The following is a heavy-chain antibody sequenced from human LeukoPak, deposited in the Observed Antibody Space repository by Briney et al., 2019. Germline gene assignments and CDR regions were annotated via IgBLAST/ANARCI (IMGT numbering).Heavy chain of an antibody. CDR1: GGTFSSYA. Sequence: ASVKVSCKASGGTFSSYAISWVRQAPGQGLEWMGIINPSDGSTTYPQKFQGRVTMTRDTSTSTVYMELSSLRSEDAAVYYCARARSYSGSFLYWGQGTLVTVSS. V-gene: IGHV1-46*01. CDR3: ARARSYSGSFLY. CDR2: INPSDGST. J-gene: IGHJ4*02. D-gene: IGHD1-26*01.